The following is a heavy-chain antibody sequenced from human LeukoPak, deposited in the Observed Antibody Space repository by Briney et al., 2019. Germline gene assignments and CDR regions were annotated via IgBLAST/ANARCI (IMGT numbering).Heavy chain of an antibody. V-gene: IGHV3-30*04. CDR2: ISYDGSNK. Sequence: GRSLRLSCAASAFAFSTYAMHWVRQAPGKGLEWVAVISYDGSNKYYADSVKGRFTISRDNSKNTLYLQMNSLRAEDTAVYYCARVMGRYCSSTSCYVDYWGQGTLVTVSS. D-gene: IGHD2-2*01. CDR3: ARVMGRYCSSTSCYVDY. J-gene: IGHJ4*02. CDR1: AFAFSTYA.